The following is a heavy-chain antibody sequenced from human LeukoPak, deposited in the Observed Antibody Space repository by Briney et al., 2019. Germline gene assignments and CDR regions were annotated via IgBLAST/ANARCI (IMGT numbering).Heavy chain of an antibody. CDR3: ARLDCISDTCYNY. J-gene: IGHJ4*02. D-gene: IGHD2-21*01. V-gene: IGHV4-59*08. Sequence: PSETLSLTCIVSGDSISSDYWSWIRQSPGKGLEWIGYINYSGSSEYKHSLKSRVTISVDRSKNQVSLRMRSVTAADTAVYYCARLDCISDTCYNYWALGALVTASS. CDR2: INYSGSS. CDR1: GDSISSDY.